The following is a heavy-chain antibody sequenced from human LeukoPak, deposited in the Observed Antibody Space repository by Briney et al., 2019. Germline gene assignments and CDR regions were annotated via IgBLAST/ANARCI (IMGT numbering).Heavy chain of an antibody. D-gene: IGHD4-23*01. J-gene: IGHJ4*02. CDR1: GFTFSGYA. CDR2: ISGRGDNT. Sequence: GGSLRLSCAASGFTFSGYAMSWVRQAPGKGLQWVSGISGRGDNTYYADSVKGRFTISRDNSKNTLRLQMNSLRDEDTAVYYCAKRVQGNTGPFHCWGQGTLASVSS. V-gene: IGHV3-23*01. CDR3: AKRVQGNTGPFHC.